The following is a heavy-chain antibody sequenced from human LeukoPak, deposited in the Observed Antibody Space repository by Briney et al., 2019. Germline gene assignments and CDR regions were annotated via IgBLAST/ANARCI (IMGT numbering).Heavy chain of an antibody. J-gene: IGHJ1*01. V-gene: IGHV1-3*01. CDR1: GYTFTSYA. D-gene: IGHD4-17*01. CDR2: INAGNGNT. Sequence: ASVKVSCKASGYTFTSYAMHWVRQAPGQRLEWMGWINAGNGNTKYSQKFQGRVTITADESTSTAYMELSSLRSEDTAVYYCARESRSYGDYVALQHWGQGTLVTVSS. CDR3: ARESRSYGDYVALQH.